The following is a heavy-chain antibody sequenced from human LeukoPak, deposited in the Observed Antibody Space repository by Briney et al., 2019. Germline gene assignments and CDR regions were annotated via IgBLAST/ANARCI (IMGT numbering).Heavy chain of an antibody. Sequence: GGSLRLSCAASGFTVSSNYMSWVRQAPGEGLEWVSVIYSGGSTYYADSVKGRFTISRDNSKNTLYLQMNSLRAEDTAVYYCARSSGYYSYFDYWGQGTLVTVSS. V-gene: IGHV3-66*01. CDR3: ARSSGYYSYFDY. CDR1: GFTVSSNY. D-gene: IGHD3-22*01. CDR2: IYSGGST. J-gene: IGHJ4*02.